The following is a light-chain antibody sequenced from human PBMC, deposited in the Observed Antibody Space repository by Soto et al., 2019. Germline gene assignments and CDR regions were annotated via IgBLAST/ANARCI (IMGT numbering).Light chain of an antibody. Sequence: AIQMAQSPSSLSASVGDRVTITCRASQGIGNDVGWFQQKPGKAPKLLIYAAATLQSGAPSRFSGSRSGTDFTLTISSLQPEDFATYYCLQDHNYPLTFGGGTKVEIK. CDR2: AAA. J-gene: IGKJ4*01. V-gene: IGKV1-6*02. CDR3: LQDHNYPLT. CDR1: QGIGND.